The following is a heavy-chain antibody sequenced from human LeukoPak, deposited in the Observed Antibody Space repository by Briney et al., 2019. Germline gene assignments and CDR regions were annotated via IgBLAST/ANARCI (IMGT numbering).Heavy chain of an antibody. D-gene: IGHD2-2*01. CDR2: IYTSGST. Sequence: PSETLSLTCTVSGGSISSGSYYWSWIRQPAGKGLEWIGRIYTSGSTNYNPSLKSRVTISVDTSKNQSSLKLSSVTAADTAVYYCAREIVVVPAAEYYFDYWGQGTLVTVSS. CDR1: GGSISSGSYY. CDR3: AREIVVVPAAEYYFDY. V-gene: IGHV4-61*02. J-gene: IGHJ4*02.